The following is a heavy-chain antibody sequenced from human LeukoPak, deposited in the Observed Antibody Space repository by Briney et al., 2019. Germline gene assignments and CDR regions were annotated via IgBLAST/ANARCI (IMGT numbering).Heavy chain of an antibody. D-gene: IGHD6-13*01. Sequence: PGGSLRLSCAASGFTFSSYNMNWVRQAPGKGLEWVSAISSSGTYIYYADSLKGRFTISRDNAKNSLFLRMNSLRAEDTAVYYCAKRGIAAAASFDYWGQGTLVTVSS. J-gene: IGHJ4*02. V-gene: IGHV3-21*01. CDR3: AKRGIAAAASFDY. CDR1: GFTFSSYN. CDR2: ISSSGTYI.